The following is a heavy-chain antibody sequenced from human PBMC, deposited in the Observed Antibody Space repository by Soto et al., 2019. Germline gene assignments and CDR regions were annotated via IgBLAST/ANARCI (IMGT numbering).Heavy chain of an antibody. CDR2: IYYSGST. CDR3: ARDPAAAYGSGTFDY. J-gene: IGHJ4*02. V-gene: IGHV4-31*03. CDR1: GGSISSGGYY. D-gene: IGHD3-10*01. Sequence: SETLSLTCTVSGGSISSGGYYWSWIRQHPGKGLEWIGYIYYSGSTYYNPSLKSRVTISVDTSKNQFSLKLSSVTAADTAVYYCARDPAAAYGSGTFDYWGQGTLVTVSS.